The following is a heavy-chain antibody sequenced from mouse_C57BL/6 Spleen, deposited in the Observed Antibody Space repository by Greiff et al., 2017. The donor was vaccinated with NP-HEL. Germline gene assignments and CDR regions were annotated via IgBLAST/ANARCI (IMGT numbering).Heavy chain of an antibody. V-gene: IGHV2-2*01. Sequence: QVQLQQSGPGLVQPSQRLSITCTVSGFSLTSYGVHWVRQSPGKGLEWLGVIWSGGSTDYNAAFISRLSISKDNSKSQVFFKMNSLQADDTAIYYCARNWGDYYGSSWYFDVWGTGTTVTVSS. CDR1: GFSLTSYG. CDR2: IWSGGST. CDR3: ARNWGDYYGSSWYFDV. J-gene: IGHJ1*03. D-gene: IGHD1-1*01.